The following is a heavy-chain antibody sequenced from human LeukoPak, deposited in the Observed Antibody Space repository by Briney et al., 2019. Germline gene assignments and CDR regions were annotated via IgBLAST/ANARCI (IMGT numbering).Heavy chain of an antibody. CDR3: AREAESGYSYGHFDY. Sequence: SVKVSCKASGGTFSSYAISWVRQAPGQGLEWMGGIIPILGTANYAQKFQGRVTITADESTSTAYMELSSLRSEDTAVYYCAREAESGYSYGHFDYWGQGTLVTVSS. J-gene: IGHJ4*02. D-gene: IGHD5-18*01. CDR1: GGTFSSYA. CDR2: IIPILGTA. V-gene: IGHV1-69*13.